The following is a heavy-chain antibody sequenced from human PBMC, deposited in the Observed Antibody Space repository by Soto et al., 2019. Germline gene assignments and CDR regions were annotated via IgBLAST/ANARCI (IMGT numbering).Heavy chain of an antibody. Sequence: SETLSLTCTVSGGSISSYYWSWIRQPPGKGLEWIGYIYYTVNTNYNPSLKSRVTISVDTSKNQFSLKLTSLTAADTAVYYCARARTSSAVDFDYWGQGTLGTGSS. CDR2: IYYTVNT. CDR1: GGSISSYY. D-gene: IGHD6-19*01. V-gene: IGHV4-59*01. CDR3: ARARTSSAVDFDY. J-gene: IGHJ4*02.